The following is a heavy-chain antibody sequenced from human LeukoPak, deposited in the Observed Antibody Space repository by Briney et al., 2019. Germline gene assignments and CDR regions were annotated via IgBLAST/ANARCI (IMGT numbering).Heavy chain of an antibody. Sequence: VASVKVSCKASGYTFTGYYMHWVRQAPGQGLEWMGWINPNSGGTNYAQKFQGRVTMTRDTSISTAYMELSRLRSDDTAVYYCARDRSDYVWGSYRYTGFDYWGQGTLVTVSS. CDR3: ARDRSDYVWGSYRYTGFDY. D-gene: IGHD3-16*02. V-gene: IGHV1-2*02. CDR1: GYTFTGYY. CDR2: INPNSGGT. J-gene: IGHJ4*02.